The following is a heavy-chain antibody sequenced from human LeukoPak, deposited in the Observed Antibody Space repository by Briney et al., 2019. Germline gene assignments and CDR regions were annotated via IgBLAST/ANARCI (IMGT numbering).Heavy chain of an antibody. CDR2: FDPEDGET. V-gene: IGHV1-24*01. D-gene: IGHD3-22*01. J-gene: IGHJ4*02. Sequence: ASVKVSCKVSGYTLTELSMHWVRQAPGKGLEWMGGFDPEDGETIYAQKFQGRVTMTEDTSTDTAYMELSSLRSEDTAVYNCATRYYYDSSGYYSFDYWGQGTLVTVSS. CDR3: ATRYYYDSSGYYSFDY. CDR1: GYTLTELS.